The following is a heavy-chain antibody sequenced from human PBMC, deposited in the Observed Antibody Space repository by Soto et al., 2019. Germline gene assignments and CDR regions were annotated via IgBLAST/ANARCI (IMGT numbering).Heavy chain of an antibody. J-gene: IGHJ6*03. CDR1: GGSFSGYY. Sequence: SETLSLTCAVYGGSFSGYYWSWIRQPPGKGLEWIGEINHSGSTNYNPSLKSRVTISVDTSKNQFSLKLSSVPAADTAVYYCARSSFWSGYYHHYYYMDVWGKGTTVTVSS. D-gene: IGHD3-3*01. CDR3: ARSSFWSGYYHHYYYMDV. CDR2: INHSGST. V-gene: IGHV4-34*01.